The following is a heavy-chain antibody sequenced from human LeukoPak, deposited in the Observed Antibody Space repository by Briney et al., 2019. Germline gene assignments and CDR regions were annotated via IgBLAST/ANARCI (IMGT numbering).Heavy chain of an antibody. V-gene: IGHV3-7*01. CDR3: ARPRYSGSYYDY. Sequence: GGSLRLSCAASGFTFGSYWMSWVRQAPGKGLEWVANIKQNGSEKKYVDSVKGRFTISRDNAKNSLYLQMNSLRAEDTAVYYCARPRYSGSYYDYWGQGTLVTVSS. J-gene: IGHJ4*02. D-gene: IGHD1-26*01. CDR2: IKQNGSEK. CDR1: GFTFGSYW.